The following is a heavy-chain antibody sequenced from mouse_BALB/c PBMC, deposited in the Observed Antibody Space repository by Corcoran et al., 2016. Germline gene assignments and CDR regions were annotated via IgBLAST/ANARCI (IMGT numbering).Heavy chain of an antibody. J-gene: IGHJ1*01. CDR3: ARGSVQYFDV. Sequence: EVQLQQSGAELVKPGASVKLSCTASGFNIKDTYMHWVKQRPEQGLEWIGRIDPANGNTKYDPKFQGKATITADTSSNPAYLQLSSLTSEDTAVDYCARGSVQYFDVWGAGTTVTVSS. CDR2: IDPANGNT. CDR1: GFNIKDTY. V-gene: IGHV14-3*02.